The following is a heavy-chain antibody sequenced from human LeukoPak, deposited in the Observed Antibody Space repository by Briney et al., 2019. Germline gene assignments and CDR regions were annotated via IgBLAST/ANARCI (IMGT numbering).Heavy chain of an antibody. V-gene: IGHV5-51*01. CDR3: ARGVRYFGWLTYYFDY. J-gene: IGHJ4*02. Sequence: GESLKISCKGSGYSFTSYWIGWVRQMPGKGLECMGIIYPGDSDTRYSPSFQGQVTISADKSISTAYLQWSSLKASDTAMYYCARGVRYFGWLTYYFDYWGQGTLVTVSS. CDR1: GYSFTSYW. D-gene: IGHD3-9*01. CDR2: IYPGDSDT.